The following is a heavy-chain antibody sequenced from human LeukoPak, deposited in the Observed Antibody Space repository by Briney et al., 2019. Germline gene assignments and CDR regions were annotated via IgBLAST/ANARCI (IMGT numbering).Heavy chain of an antibody. Sequence: PGGSLRLSCAASGLTFSSYAMHWVRQAPGKGLEWVAVISYDGSNKYYADSVKGRFTISRDNSKNTLYLQMNSLRAEDTAVYYCAREYPTDSSSWHRYFDYWGQGTLVTVSS. CDR3: AREYPTDSSSWHRYFDY. V-gene: IGHV3-30-3*01. CDR1: GLTFSSYA. D-gene: IGHD6-13*01. CDR2: ISYDGSNK. J-gene: IGHJ4*02.